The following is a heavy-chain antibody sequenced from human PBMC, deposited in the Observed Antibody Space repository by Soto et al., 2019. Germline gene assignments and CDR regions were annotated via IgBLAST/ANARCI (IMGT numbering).Heavy chain of an antibody. Sequence: EVQLVESGGGLVQPGGSLRLSCAASGFTFSSYSMNWVRQAPGKGQEWISHISSSGSSIYYADSVKGRFTISRDSAKNSLYLQMNSLRAEDTAVYYCARQYGMDVWGQGTTVTVSS. CDR2: ISSSGSSI. J-gene: IGHJ6*02. CDR1: GFTFSSYS. V-gene: IGHV3-48*01. CDR3: ARQYGMDV.